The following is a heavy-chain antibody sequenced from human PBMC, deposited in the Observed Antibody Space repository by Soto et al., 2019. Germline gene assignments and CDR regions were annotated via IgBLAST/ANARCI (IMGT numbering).Heavy chain of an antibody. Sequence: VQLLESGGGLVQPGGSLRLSCEASGFTFSTFSMSWVRQSPGKGLEWVSAISGSGDYTYNADSVKGRFTLSRDNSKNTLYLQMNNLRAEDTAIYYCAKDPAGNGDSEGLFDYWGQGTLVTVSS. CDR3: AKDPAGNGDSEGLFDY. J-gene: IGHJ4*02. D-gene: IGHD2-21*02. CDR2: ISGSGDYT. V-gene: IGHV3-23*01. CDR1: GFTFSTFS.